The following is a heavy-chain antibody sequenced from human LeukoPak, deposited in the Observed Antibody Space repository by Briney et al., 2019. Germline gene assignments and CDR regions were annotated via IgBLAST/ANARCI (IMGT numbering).Heavy chain of an antibody. CDR3: ALGTINKDFYFGMDV. Sequence: GGSLRLSCAASGFTFSDYYMTWLRQAPGRGLEWLSYISNSGSTVFYADSVKGRFTVSRDNAKRSLYLQIESLRDDDTAVYHCALGTINKDFYFGMDVWGQGTTVTVSS. D-gene: IGHD2-8*01. J-gene: IGHJ6*02. CDR1: GFTFSDYY. V-gene: IGHV3-11*01. CDR2: ISNSGSTV.